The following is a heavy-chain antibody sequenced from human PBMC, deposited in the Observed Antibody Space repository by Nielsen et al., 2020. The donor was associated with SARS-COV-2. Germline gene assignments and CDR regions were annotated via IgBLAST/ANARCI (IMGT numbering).Heavy chain of an antibody. D-gene: IGHD6-13*01. CDR3: TRVNPISGSWFDAFDI. Sequence: GGSLRLSCAASGFTFSGSSMHWVRQASGKGLEWIGRIRSKANIYATAYAASVKGRFTISRDDSKNTAYLQMNSLRTEDTAIYYCTRVNPISGSWFDAFDIWGQGTVVTVSS. V-gene: IGHV3-73*01. CDR2: IRSKANIYAT. J-gene: IGHJ3*02. CDR1: GFTFSGSS.